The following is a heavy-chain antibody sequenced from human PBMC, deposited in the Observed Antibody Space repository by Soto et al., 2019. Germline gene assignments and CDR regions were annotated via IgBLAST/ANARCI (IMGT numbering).Heavy chain of an antibody. CDR3: ARGPTGSDFYYMDV. Sequence: GASVKVSCKASGYTFTSYDINWLRQAAGQGLEWMGWMSSNSGNTGYAQKFQGRVTMTRNTSISTADMELSSLRSEDTAMYYCARGPTGSDFYYMDVWGKGTTVTVSS. CDR2: MSSNSGNT. J-gene: IGHJ6*03. V-gene: IGHV1-8*01. CDR1: GYTFTSYD. D-gene: IGHD3-10*01.